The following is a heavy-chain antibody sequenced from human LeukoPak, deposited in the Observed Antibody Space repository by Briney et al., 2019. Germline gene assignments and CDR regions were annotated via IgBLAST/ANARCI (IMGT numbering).Heavy chain of an antibody. CDR1: GFTFSSYA. CDR3: AKPPPDNYYYYYGMDV. J-gene: IGHJ6*02. CDR2: ISASGGNT. V-gene: IGHV3-23*01. Sequence: PGGSLRLSCAASGFTFSSYAMSWVRQAPGKGLEWGSSISASGGNTYYADSVKGRFTISRDNSKNTLYLQMNSLRAEDTAVYYCAKPPPDNYYYYYGMDVWGQGTTVTVSS.